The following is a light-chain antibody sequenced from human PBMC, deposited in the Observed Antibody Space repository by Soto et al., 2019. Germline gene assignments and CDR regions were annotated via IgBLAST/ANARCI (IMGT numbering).Light chain of an antibody. V-gene: IGLV2-14*01. CDR3: SSYTSTTTPV. Sequence: QSVLTQPASVSGSPGQSITISCTGTSSDVGGYNYVSWYQQHPGKAPKLMIYEVCNRPSGVSNRFSGSKSGNTAPLTISGLQAEDEADYYCSSYTSTTTPVFGGGTKLTVL. J-gene: IGLJ2*01. CDR2: EVC. CDR1: SSDVGGYNY.